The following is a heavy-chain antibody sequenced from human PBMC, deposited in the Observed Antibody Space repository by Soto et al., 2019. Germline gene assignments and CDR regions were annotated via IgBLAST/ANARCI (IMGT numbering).Heavy chain of an antibody. CDR2: INHSGST. D-gene: IGHD3-3*01. CDR1: GGSFSGYY. CDR3: ARGLVLYYDCWSGKLEATPWLDP. J-gene: IGHJ5*02. Sequence: SETLSLTCAVYGGSFSGYYWSWIRQPPGKGLEWIGEINHSGSTNYNPSLKSRVTISVDTSKNQFSLKLSSVTAADTAVYYCARGLVLYYDCWSGKLEATPWLDPRGQGTPVAVSS. V-gene: IGHV4-34*01.